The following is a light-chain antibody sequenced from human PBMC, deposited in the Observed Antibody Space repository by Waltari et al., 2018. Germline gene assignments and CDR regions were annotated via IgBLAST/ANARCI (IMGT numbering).Light chain of an antibody. CDR3: CSYAGSYTFVV. CDR1: SSDVGGYNY. V-gene: IGLV2-11*01. J-gene: IGLJ2*01. Sequence: QSALTQPRSVSGSPGQSVTISCTGTSSDVGGYNYVSWYQHHPVKAPKLIIYDVSKRPSGVPDRFSGSKSGNTASLTISGLQAEDEADYYCCSYAGSYTFVVFGGGTKVTVL. CDR2: DVS.